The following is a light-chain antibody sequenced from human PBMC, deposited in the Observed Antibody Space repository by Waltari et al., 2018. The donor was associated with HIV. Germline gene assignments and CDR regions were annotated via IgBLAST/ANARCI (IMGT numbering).Light chain of an antibody. V-gene: IGKV3-20*01. J-gene: IGKJ1*01. CDR2: GAS. Sequence: EIVLTQSTGTLSLSPGERATLSCMASQGVSSNYLAWYQQKPAQAPRLLIYGASSKATGIPDRFSGGGSGTDCTHTISRLEPEDFAVYYCQQYGRSPWTFGQGAQLEIK. CDR1: QGVSSNY. CDR3: QQYGRSPWT.